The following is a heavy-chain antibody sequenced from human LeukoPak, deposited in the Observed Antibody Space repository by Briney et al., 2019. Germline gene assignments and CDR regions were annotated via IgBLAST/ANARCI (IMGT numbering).Heavy chain of an antibody. CDR2: IYYSGST. CDR1: GGSISSSSYY. Sequence: SETLSLTCTVSGGSISSSSYYWGWIRQPPGKGLEWIGSIYYSGSTYYNPSLKSLVTISVDTSKIQFSLKLSSVTAADTVVYYCARQGSGYYLIDYWGQGSLVTVSS. D-gene: IGHD3-22*01. CDR3: ARQGSGYYLIDY. J-gene: IGHJ4*02. V-gene: IGHV4-39*01.